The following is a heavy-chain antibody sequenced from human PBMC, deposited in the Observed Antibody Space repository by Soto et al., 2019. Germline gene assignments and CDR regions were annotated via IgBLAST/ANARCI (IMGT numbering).Heavy chain of an antibody. CDR3: ARETTLPYSSSSIPSFEY. J-gene: IGHJ4*02. V-gene: IGHV3-7*03. D-gene: IGHD6-6*01. Sequence: GGSLRLSCAASGFTFSSYWMSWVRQAPGKELDWVANIKQDGSEKYYVDSVKGRFTISRDNAKNSPHIQMNSLRAEDTAVYYCARETTLPYSSSSIPSFEYWGQGT. CDR1: GFTFSSYW. CDR2: IKQDGSEK.